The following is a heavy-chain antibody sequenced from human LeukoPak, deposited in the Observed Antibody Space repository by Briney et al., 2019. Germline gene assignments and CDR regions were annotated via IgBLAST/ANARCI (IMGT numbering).Heavy chain of an antibody. CDR2: ISSSSSYI. Sequence: GGSLRLSCTASGFTFSSYSMNWVRQAPGKGLEWVSSISSSSSYIYYADSVKGRFTISRDNAKNSLYLQMNSLRAEDTAVYYCARGGSYLSAFDIWGQGTMVTVSS. CDR3: ARGGSYLSAFDI. J-gene: IGHJ3*02. V-gene: IGHV3-21*04. D-gene: IGHD1-26*01. CDR1: GFTFSSYS.